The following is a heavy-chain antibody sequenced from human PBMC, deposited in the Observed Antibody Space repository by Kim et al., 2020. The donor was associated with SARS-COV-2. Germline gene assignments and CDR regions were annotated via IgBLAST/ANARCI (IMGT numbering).Heavy chain of an antibody. J-gene: IGHJ4*02. D-gene: IGHD4-17*01. V-gene: IGHV3-66*01. CDR2: ST. CDR3: ARESDGDYVY. Sequence: STYYADSVKGRFTISRDNSKNTLYLQMNSLRAEDTAVYYCARESDGDYVYWGQGTLVTVSS.